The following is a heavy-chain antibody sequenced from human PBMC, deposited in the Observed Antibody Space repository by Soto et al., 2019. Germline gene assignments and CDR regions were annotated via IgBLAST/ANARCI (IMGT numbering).Heavy chain of an antibody. CDR2: IKSKTDGGTT. CDR3: TTAYSSGWQPGYYYYGMDV. D-gene: IGHD6-19*01. V-gene: IGHV3-15*07. J-gene: IGHJ6*02. Sequence: GGSLRLSCAASGFTFSNAWMNWVRQAPGKGLEWVGRIKSKTDGGTTDYAAPVKGRFTISRDDSKNTLYLQMNSLKTEDTAVYYCTTAYSSGWQPGYYYYGMDVWGQGTTVTVSS. CDR1: GFTFSNAW.